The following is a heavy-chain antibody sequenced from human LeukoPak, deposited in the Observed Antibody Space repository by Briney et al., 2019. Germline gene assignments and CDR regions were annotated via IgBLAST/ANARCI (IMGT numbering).Heavy chain of an antibody. CDR1: GGSISSGGYY. D-gene: IGHD3-10*01. CDR2: IYYGGST. V-gene: IGHV4-31*03. Sequence: SETLSLTCTVSGGSISSGGYYWSWIRQHPGKGLEWIGYIYYGGSTYYNPSLKSRVTISVDTSKNRFSLKLSSVTAADTAVYYCARVWFGETPILYGMDVWGQGTTVTVSS. CDR3: ARVWFGETPILYGMDV. J-gene: IGHJ6*02.